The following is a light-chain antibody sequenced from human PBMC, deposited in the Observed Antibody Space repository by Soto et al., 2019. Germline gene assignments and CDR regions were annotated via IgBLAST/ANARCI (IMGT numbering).Light chain of an antibody. V-gene: IGLV1-40*01. CDR3: QSFDSSWGNFYV. J-gene: IGLJ1*01. CDR2: GNI. CDR1: NSNIGAGFD. Sequence: QSVLTQPPSVSGAPGRRVTISCTGSNSNIGAGFDVHWYQQFPVRAPKLLISGNINRPSGVPDRFSGSKSGTSASLAITGLQAGDEADYYCQSFDSSWGNFYVFETGTKVTV.